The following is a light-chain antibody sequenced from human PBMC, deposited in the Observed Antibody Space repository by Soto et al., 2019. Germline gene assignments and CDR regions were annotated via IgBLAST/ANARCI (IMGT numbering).Light chain of an antibody. J-gene: IGKJ4*01. CDR2: EAS. V-gene: IGKV1D-13*01. CDR1: QGIRSA. Sequence: AIQLTQSPASLSASVGDRVTITCRASQGIRSALAWYQQRPGKPPKLLIYEASRLQSGVPSRFSGSGSETDFTLTISSLEPDDYATYYCQQFANHPPHTFGGGTKVEI. CDR3: QQFANHPPHT.